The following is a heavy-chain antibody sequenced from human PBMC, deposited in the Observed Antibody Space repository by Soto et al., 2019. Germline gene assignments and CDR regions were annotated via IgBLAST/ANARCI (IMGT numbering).Heavy chain of an antibody. J-gene: IGHJ6*02. V-gene: IGHV4-59*01. Sequence: SETLSLTCTVSGGSISSYYWSWIRQPPGKGLEWIGYIYYSGSTNYNPSLKSRVTISLDTSKNQFSLKLSSVTAADTAVYYCARDGPIRGMDVWGQGTTVTVSS. CDR1: GGSISSYY. CDR2: IYYSGST. CDR3: ARDGPIRGMDV.